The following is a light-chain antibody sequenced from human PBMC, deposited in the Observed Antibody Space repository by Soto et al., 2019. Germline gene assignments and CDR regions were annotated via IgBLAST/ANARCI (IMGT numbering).Light chain of an antibody. CDR2: EVV. V-gene: IGLV2-8*01. Sequence: QSVLTQPRSVSASPGQSVTISCTGTKNDIGVYDFVSWYQHHPGKAPRLIIYEVVQRPSGVPDRFSGSKSGNTASLTVYGLQAADEADYFCKSYAGSNPYVFGSGTKVTVL. CDR1: KNDIGVYDF. CDR3: KSYAGSNPYV. J-gene: IGLJ1*01.